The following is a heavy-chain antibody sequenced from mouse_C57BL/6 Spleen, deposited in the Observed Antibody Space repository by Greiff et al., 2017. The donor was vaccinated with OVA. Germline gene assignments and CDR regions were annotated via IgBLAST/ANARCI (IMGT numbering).Heavy chain of an antibody. V-gene: IGHV3-6*01. CDR1: GYSITSGYY. J-gene: IGHJ4*01. CDR2: ISYDGSN. Sequence: EVKLLESGPGLVKPSQSLSLTCSVTGYSITSGYYWNWIRQFPGNKLEWMGYISYDGSNNYNPSLKNRISITRDTSKNQFFLKLNSVTTEDTATYYCAREHYGSSYDAMDYWGQGTSVTVSS. CDR3: AREHYGSSYDAMDY. D-gene: IGHD1-1*01.